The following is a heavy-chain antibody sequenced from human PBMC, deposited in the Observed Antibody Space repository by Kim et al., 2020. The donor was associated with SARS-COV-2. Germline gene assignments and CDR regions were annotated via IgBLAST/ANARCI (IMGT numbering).Heavy chain of an antibody. CDR3: ARDSTSGAFDY. CDR2: K. D-gene: IGHD2-8*01. V-gene: IGHV3-7*01. Sequence: KNYVNSVKGRITLSRNNAKNSLYLQMTSLRAEDTAVYYCARDSTSGAFDYWGQGTLVTVSS. J-gene: IGHJ4*02.